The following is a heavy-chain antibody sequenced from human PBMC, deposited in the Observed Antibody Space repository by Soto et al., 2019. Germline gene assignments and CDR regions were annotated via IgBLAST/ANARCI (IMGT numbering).Heavy chain of an antibody. J-gene: IGHJ3*02. CDR3: ARVAHGDYGGAFDI. CDR1: GGSISSYY. V-gene: IGHV4-59*01. D-gene: IGHD4-17*01. CDR2: IYYSGST. Sequence: QVQLQESGPGLVKPSETLSLTCTVSGGSISSYYWSWIRQPPGKGLEWIGYIYYSGSTNYNPSLKSRVTISVDTSKNQFSLKLSSVTAADTAVYYCARVAHGDYGGAFDIWGQGTMVTVSS.